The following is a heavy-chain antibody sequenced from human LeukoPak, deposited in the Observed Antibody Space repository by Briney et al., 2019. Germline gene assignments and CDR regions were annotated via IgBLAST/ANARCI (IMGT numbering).Heavy chain of an antibody. D-gene: IGHD6-19*01. CDR3: ARWYSSGWYYFDY. V-gene: IGHV4-39*01. CDR2: IYYSGST. CDR1: GGSISSSSYY. J-gene: IGHJ4*02. Sequence: PSETLSLTCTVSGGSISSSSYYWGWIRQPPGKGLEWIGSIYYSGSTYYNPSLKSRVTISVGTSKNQFSLKLSSVTAADTAVYYCARWYSSGWYYFDYWGQGTLVTVSS.